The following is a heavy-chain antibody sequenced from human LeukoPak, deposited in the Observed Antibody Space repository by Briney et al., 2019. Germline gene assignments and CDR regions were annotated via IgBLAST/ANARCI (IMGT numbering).Heavy chain of an antibody. V-gene: IGHV3-30*02. J-gene: IGHJ4*02. CDR1: GFTFSSYG. CDR2: IRYDGSNK. CDR3: AKRGPGSPQSGKYYFDY. Sequence: GGSLRLSCAASGFTFSSYGMHWVRQAPGKGLEWVAFIRYDGSNKYYADSVKGRFTISRDNSKNTLYLQMNSLRAEDTAVYYCAKRGPGSPQSGKYYFDYWGQGTLVTVSS. D-gene: IGHD3-10*01.